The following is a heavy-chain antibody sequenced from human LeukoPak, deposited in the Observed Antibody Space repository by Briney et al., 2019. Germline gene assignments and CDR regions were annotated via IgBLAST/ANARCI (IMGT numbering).Heavy chain of an antibody. CDR2: IYYSGST. CDR1: GGSISSYY. CDR3: ARTAYCGGGACSTYCFDF. J-gene: IGHJ4*02. Sequence: SETLSLTCAVSGGSISSYYWSWIRQPPGKGLEWIGYIYYSGSTNYNPSLKSRVTISVDTSKNQFSLTLNSVTAADTAVYYCARTAYCGGGACSTYCFDFWGQGTLVAVAS. D-gene: IGHD2-21*01. V-gene: IGHV4-59*01.